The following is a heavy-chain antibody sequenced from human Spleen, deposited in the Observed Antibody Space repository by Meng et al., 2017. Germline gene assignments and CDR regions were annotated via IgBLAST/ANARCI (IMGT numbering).Heavy chain of an antibody. CDR2: NYHSGRT. J-gene: IGHJ5*02. CDR3: ARWGYSNGSGSPLGGWFDT. V-gene: IGHV4-4*02. Sequence: VGPEAEGLGLPRPSGSLPLNRAVSGGSHSSIHWWSWVRQPPGKGLEWIGENYHSGRTNYNTALNGRVNISVDKYKNQFSLKLSSVTAADTAVYYCARWGYSNGSGSPLGGWFDTWGQGSLVTVSS. D-gene: IGHD3-10*01. CDR1: GGSHSSIHW.